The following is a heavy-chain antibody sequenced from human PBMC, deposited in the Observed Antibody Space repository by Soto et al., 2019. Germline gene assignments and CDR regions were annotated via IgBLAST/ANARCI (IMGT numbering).Heavy chain of an antibody. J-gene: IGHJ6*02. V-gene: IGHV3-23*01. CDR1: GFTFSSYA. D-gene: IGHD3-10*01. Sequence: VGSLRLSCAASGFTFSSYAMSWVRQAPGKGLEWVSAISGSGGSTYYADSVKGRFTISRDNSRNTLYLQMNILRAEDTAVYYCARDLSGRADVWGQGTTVTVSS. CDR3: ARDLSGRADV. CDR2: ISGSGGST.